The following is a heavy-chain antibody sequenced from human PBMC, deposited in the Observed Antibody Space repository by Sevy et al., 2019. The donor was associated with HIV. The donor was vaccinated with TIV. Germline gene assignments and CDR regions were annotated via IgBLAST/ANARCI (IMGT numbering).Heavy chain of an antibody. CDR1: GYTFSNYW. CDR2: IYPGDSDT. J-gene: IGHJ4*02. Sequence: GESLKISCKGSGYTFSNYWIGWVRQMPGKGLEWMGVIYPGDSDTRYSRSFQGQVNISADQSSSTAYLQWSSLKTSDTAIYYCARYPIVVVPAAEYYFDYWGQGTLVTVSS. V-gene: IGHV5-51*01. D-gene: IGHD2-2*01. CDR3: ARYPIVVVPAAEYYFDY.